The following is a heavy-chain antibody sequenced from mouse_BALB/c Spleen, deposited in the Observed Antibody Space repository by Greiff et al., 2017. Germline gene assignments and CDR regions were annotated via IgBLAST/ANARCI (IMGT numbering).Heavy chain of an antibody. CDR1: GFTFTDYY. Sequence: EVMLVESGGGLVQPGGSLRLSCATSGFTFTDYYMSWVRQPPGKALEWLGFIRNKANGYTTEYSASVKGRFTISRDNSQSILYLQMNTLRAEDSATYYCARDLHYTYWGQGTLVTVSA. CDR2: IRNKANGYTT. D-gene: IGHD2-12*01. CDR3: ARDLHYTY. V-gene: IGHV7-3*02. J-gene: IGHJ3*01.